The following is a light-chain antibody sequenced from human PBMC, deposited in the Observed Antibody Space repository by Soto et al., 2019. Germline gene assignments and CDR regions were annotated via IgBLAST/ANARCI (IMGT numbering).Light chain of an antibody. CDR2: GAS. CDR1: QSVSSSY. J-gene: IGKJ5*01. CDR3: QQYGSSPSIT. Sequence: EIVLTQSPGTLSLSPGERATLSCRASQSVSSSYLAWYQQKPGQAPRLLIYGASSRATGIPGRFSGSGSGTDFTLTICRLEPEDFAVYYCQQYGSSPSITFGQGTRLEIK. V-gene: IGKV3-20*01.